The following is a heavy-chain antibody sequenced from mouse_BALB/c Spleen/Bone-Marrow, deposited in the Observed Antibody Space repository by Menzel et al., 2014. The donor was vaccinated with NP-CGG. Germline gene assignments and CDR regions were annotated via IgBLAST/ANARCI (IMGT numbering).Heavy chain of an antibody. Sequence: DVKLVESGGDLVKPGGSLKLSCAASGFTFSTYIMSWVRQTPEKRLEWVATISSGGRYIFYPDSVKGRFTLSRDNAKNTLYLQMSSLRSDDTAMYYCTREEDYDVNYKFAFWGQGTPVTVSA. CDR1: GFTFSTYI. V-gene: IGHV5-6-4*01. CDR2: ISSGGRYI. J-gene: IGHJ3*01. D-gene: IGHD2-3*01. CDR3: TREEDYDVNYKFAF.